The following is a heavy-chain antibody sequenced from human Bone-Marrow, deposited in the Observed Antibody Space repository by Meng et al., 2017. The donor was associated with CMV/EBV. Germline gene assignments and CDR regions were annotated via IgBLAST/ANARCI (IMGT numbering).Heavy chain of an antibody. V-gene: IGHV6-1*01. CDR1: GDSVSSNSAA. Sequence: SQTLSLTCAIFGDSVSSNSAAWNWIRQSPSRGLEWLGRTYYRSKWYNDYAVSVKSRITINPDTSKNQFSLQLNSVTPEDTAAYYCAREAGYCSGGSCAHVSWGQGTLVTVSS. D-gene: IGHD2-15*01. J-gene: IGHJ4*02. CDR3: AREAGYCSGGSCAHVS. CDR2: TYYRSKWYN.